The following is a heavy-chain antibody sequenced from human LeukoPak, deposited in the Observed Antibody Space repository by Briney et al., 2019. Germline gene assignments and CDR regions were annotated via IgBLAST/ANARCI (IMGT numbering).Heavy chain of an antibody. CDR2: MNPNSANT. CDR3: ARARYDFWSGYYSPPPFLDP. CDR1: GYTFTSYD. Sequence: ASVKVSCKASGYTFTSYDINWVRQATGQGLEWMGWMNPNSANTGYAQKFQGRVTMTRNTSISTAYMELSSLRSEDTAVYYCARARYDFWSGYYSPPPFLDPWGQGPLVTVSS. J-gene: IGHJ5*02. V-gene: IGHV1-8*01. D-gene: IGHD3-3*01.